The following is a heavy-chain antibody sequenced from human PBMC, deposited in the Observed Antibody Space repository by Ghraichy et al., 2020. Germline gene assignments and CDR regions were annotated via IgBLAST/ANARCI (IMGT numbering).Heavy chain of an antibody. CDR2: ISGSGGST. J-gene: IGHJ4*02. CDR3: AKVKGVAAAGTVRLDYFDY. Sequence: GGSLRLSCAASGFTFSSYAMSWVRQAPGKGLEWVSAISGSGGSTYYADSVKGRFTISRDNSKNTLYLQMNSLRAEDTAVYYCAKVKGVAAAGTVRLDYFDYWGQGTLVTVSS. CDR1: GFTFSSYA. D-gene: IGHD6-13*01. V-gene: IGHV3-23*01.